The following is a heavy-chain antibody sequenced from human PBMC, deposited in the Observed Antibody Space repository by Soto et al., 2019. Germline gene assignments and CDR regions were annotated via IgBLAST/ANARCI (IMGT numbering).Heavy chain of an antibody. CDR2: ISYDGSNK. Sequence: GGSLRLSCAASGFTFSSYAMHWVRQAPGKGLEWVSVISYDGSNKYYADSVKGRFTISRDNSKNTLYLQMNSLRAEDTAVYYCARTHPHIVVVPAAMEFDYWGQGTLVTVSS. V-gene: IGHV3-30-3*01. J-gene: IGHJ4*02. CDR1: GFTFSSYA. D-gene: IGHD2-2*01. CDR3: ARTHPHIVVVPAAMEFDY.